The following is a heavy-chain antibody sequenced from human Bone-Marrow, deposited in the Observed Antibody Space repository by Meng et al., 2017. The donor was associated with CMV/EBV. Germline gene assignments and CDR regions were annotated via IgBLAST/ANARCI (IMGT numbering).Heavy chain of an antibody. J-gene: IGHJ4*02. D-gene: IGHD3-3*01. Sequence: SETLSLTCAVYGGSFSGYYWSWIRQPPGKGLEWIGYIYYSGSTNYNPSLKTRVTISVDTSKNQFSLKLSSVTAADTAVYYCARRGWSYFDYWGQGTLVTVSS. V-gene: IGHV4-59*01. CDR3: ARRGWSYFDY. CDR1: GGSFSGYY. CDR2: IYYSGST.